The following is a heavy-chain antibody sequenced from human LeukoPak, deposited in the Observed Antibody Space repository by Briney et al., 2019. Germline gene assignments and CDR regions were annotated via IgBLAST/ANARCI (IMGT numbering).Heavy chain of an antibody. CDR3: AREPHCSGGSCYFDY. CDR1: GYTFSSYY. V-gene: IGHV1-46*01. J-gene: IGHJ4*02. D-gene: IGHD2-15*01. CDR2: INPSDGST. Sequence: GASVKVSCKASGYTFSSYYVHWVRQAPGQGLEWMAVINPSDGSTSYVQRFQGRVTLTRDTSTNTVYMELSSLRSEDTAIYYCAREPHCSGGSCYFDYWGQGTLVTVSS.